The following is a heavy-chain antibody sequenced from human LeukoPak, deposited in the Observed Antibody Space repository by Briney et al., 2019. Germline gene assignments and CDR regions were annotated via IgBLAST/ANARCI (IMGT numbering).Heavy chain of an antibody. CDR3: ARDRPGGAGTNFYYYYGMDV. Sequence: PSETLSLTCTVSGGSISSYYWSWIRQPPGKGLEWIGYIYYGGSTNYNPSLKSRVTISVDTSKNQFSLKLSSATAADTAVYYCARDRPGGAGTNFYYYYGMDVWGQGTTVTVSS. J-gene: IGHJ6*02. D-gene: IGHD6-13*01. CDR1: GGSISSYY. CDR2: IYYGGST. V-gene: IGHV4-59*01.